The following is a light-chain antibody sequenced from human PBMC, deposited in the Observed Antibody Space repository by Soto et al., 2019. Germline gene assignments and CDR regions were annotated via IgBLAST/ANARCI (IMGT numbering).Light chain of an antibody. CDR1: NSNIGNNY. CDR2: DNS. V-gene: IGLV1-51*01. J-gene: IGLJ2*01. CDR3: GTWDSRLSVVV. Sequence: QSVLTQPPSVSAAPGXKVTISCSGSNSNIGNNYVSWYQQLPGTAPKILIYDNSQRPSGIPDRFSGSKSGTSATLGITGLQTGDEADYYCGTWDSRLSVVVFGGGTKLTVL.